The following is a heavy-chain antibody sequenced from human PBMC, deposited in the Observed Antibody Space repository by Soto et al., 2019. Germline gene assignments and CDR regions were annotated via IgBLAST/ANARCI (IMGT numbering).Heavy chain of an antibody. D-gene: IGHD3-16*01. J-gene: IGHJ4*02. V-gene: IGHV3-72*01. CDR3: ARDTGGSYDY. Sequence: EVQLVQSGGGLVQPGGSLRLSCAASGFTFSDYYMDWVRQVPEKGLEWLGRSRNKANSYNTEYAPSVKGRFSISRDESKDSMHLQMNSLKSEDSGVYYCARDTGGSYDYWGQGALVTVSS. CDR2: SRNKANSYNT. CDR1: GFTFSDYY.